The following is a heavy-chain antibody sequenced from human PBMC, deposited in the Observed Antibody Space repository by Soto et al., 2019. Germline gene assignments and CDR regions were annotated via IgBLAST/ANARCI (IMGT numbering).Heavy chain of an antibody. CDR1: GYSFATSG. V-gene: IGHV1-18*01. CDR2: INVYNGNT. D-gene: IGHD3-22*01. J-gene: IGHJ4*02. Sequence: QVKLVQSGTEVKKPGASIKVSCKASGYSFATSGMNWVRQAPGQGPDWMGWINVYNGNTNYDQNLQDRVTMTTDPSTNTAYLEVRNLRSDDTAVYYCARAGQYYDASGYANWGQGALVTVSS. CDR3: ARAGQYYDASGYAN.